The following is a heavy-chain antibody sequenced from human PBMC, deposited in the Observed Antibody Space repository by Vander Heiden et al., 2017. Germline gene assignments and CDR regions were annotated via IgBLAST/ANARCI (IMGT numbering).Heavy chain of an antibody. CDR2: SSTIFGKA. J-gene: IGHJ6*02. V-gene: IGHV1-69*01. CDR3: AMLPMTASAEPPGMDV. CDR1: GGTFSSYA. D-gene: IGHD2-21*02. Sequence: QVQLVQSGAEVKKPGSSVKVSCKASGGTFSSYAISWVRQAPGQGLEGRGGSSTIFGKANYAQKCQGRVTITADEYTSTADMERSSMRAEETAVYYCAMLPMTASAEPPGMDVWGQGTTVTVSS.